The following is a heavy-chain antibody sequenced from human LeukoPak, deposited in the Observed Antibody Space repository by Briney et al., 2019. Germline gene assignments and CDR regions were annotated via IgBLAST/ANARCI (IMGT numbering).Heavy chain of an antibody. CDR2: INNSGATT. J-gene: IGHJ6*03. V-gene: IGHV3-23*01. CDR1: EFTFSNYA. CDR3: AKIWFGLNVYYYYMDV. D-gene: IGHD3-10*01. Sequence: GSLRLSCTASEFTFSNYAMSWVSQAPGKGLEWVSTINNSGATTYYADSVKGRFTISRDNSKNTLYLQMNSLRAEDTAVYYCAKIWFGLNVYYYYMDVWGKGTTVTVS.